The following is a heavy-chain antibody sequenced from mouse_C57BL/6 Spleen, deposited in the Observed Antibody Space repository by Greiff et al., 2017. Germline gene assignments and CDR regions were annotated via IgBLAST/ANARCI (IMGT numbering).Heavy chain of an antibody. CDR3: ARDYDYDEETFYYAMDY. V-gene: IGHV1-53*01. CDR2: INPSNGGT. D-gene: IGHD2-4*01. J-gene: IGHJ4*01. CDR1: GYTFTSYW. Sequence: QVHVKQPGTELVKPGASVKLSCKASGYTFTSYWMHWVKQRPGQGLEWIGNINPSNGGTNYNEKFKSKATLTVDKSSSTAYMQLSSLTSEDSAVYYCARDYDYDEETFYYAMDYWGQGTSVTVSS.